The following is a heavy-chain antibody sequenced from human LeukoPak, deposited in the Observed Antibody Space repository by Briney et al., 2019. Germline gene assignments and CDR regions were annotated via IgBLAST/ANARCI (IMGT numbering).Heavy chain of an antibody. Sequence: ASVNVSFKASVCTFINYAISWVRQAPGQGLEWMGGIIPIFGTANYAQKLQGRVPIPADESTSTAYMELSSLRSEDTAVYYCARAKGSSSGGNFYYWGQGTLVTVSS. J-gene: IGHJ4*02. CDR2: IIPIFGTA. CDR3: ARAKGSSSGGNFYY. D-gene: IGHD6-6*01. V-gene: IGHV1-69*13. CDR1: VCTFINYA.